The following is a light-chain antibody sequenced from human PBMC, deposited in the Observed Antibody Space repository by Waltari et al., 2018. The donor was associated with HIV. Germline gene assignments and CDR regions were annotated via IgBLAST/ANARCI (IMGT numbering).Light chain of an antibody. Sequence: DFQITHSLSVLPTSLGDTGTITCQASQDITNHLNWYQQKPAKAPTLLMYDASNFQTGVPPRFTADGAGTDFSLTISNLQPEDFATYFCQPYADLPSTFGQGTRLDIK. CDR2: DAS. CDR1: QDITNH. CDR3: QPYADLPST. V-gene: IGKV1-33*01. J-gene: IGKJ5*01.